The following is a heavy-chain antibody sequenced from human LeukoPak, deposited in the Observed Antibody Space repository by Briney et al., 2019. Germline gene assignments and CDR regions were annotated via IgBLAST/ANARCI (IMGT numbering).Heavy chain of an antibody. J-gene: IGHJ4*02. Sequence: ASVKVSCKVSGYTLTELSMHWVRQAPGKGLEWMGGFDPEDGERIYAQKFQGRVTIIRDTSASTAYMELSSLRSEDTAVYYCARGVVGATPFDYWGQGTLVTVSS. V-gene: IGHV1-24*01. D-gene: IGHD1-26*01. CDR3: ARGVVGATPFDY. CDR2: FDPEDGER. CDR1: GYTLTELS.